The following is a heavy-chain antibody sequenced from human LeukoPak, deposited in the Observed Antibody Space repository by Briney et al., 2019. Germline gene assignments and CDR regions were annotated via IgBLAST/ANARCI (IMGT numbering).Heavy chain of an antibody. D-gene: IGHD3-22*01. V-gene: IGHV1-69*04. J-gene: IGHJ4*02. CDR3: AYYDSSGYYYG. CDR1: GGTFSSYA. CDR2: IIPILGIA. Sequence: VASVKVSCKASGGTFSSYAISWVRQAPGQGLEWMGRIIPILGIANYAQKFQGRVTITADKSTSTAYMELSSLRSEDTAVYYCAYYDSSGYYYGWGQGTLVTVSS.